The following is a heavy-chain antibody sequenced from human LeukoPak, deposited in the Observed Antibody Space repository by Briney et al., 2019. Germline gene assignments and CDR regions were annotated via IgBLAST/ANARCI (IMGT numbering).Heavy chain of an antibody. Sequence: PGGSLRLSCAASGFTVSSNYMSWVRQAPGEGLEWVLVIYSGGSTYYADSVKGRFTISRDNSKNTLYLQMNSLRAEDTAVYYCAREAHCGGDCYSFDYWGQGTLVTVSS. J-gene: IGHJ4*02. CDR3: AREAHCGGDCYSFDY. CDR2: IYSGGST. V-gene: IGHV3-53*01. CDR1: GFTVSSNY. D-gene: IGHD2-21*02.